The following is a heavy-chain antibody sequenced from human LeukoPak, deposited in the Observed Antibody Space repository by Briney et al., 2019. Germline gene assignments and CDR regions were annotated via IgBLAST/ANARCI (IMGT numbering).Heavy chain of an antibody. V-gene: IGHV3-74*01. D-gene: IGHD3-3*01. CDR3: VSDLCGGDDQ. CDR2: IDEDGKTI. J-gene: IGHJ5*02. CDR1: GFTFNSYW. Sequence: GGSLRLSRAASGFTFNSYWMHWVRQAPGKGLVWVSRIDEDGKTIDYADSVKGRFTISRDNAKDTLYLQMSSLRDEDTAVYYCVSDLCGGDDQWGRGTLVTVSS.